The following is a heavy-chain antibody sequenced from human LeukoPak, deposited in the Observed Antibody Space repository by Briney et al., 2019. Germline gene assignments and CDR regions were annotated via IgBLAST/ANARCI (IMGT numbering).Heavy chain of an antibody. CDR2: ISGSGGST. Sequence: GGSLRLSCAASGFTFSSYAMSWVRQAPGQGLEWVSAISGSGGSTYYAVSVKGRFTISKANSKDSLDLQMKSLRDEDTSVYDCAKPPPAFGEFEDWGQGTLVTVSS. CDR1: GFTFSSYA. D-gene: IGHD3-10*01. J-gene: IGHJ4*02. CDR3: AKPPPAFGEFED. V-gene: IGHV3-23*01.